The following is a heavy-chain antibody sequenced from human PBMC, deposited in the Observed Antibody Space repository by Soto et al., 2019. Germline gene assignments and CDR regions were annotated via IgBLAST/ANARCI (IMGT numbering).Heavy chain of an antibody. V-gene: IGHV1-2*04. CDR1: GYTFTGYY. CDR2: INPNSGGT. CDR3: ARDGGTAFARRYCSGGSCSEDDAFDI. J-gene: IGHJ3*02. Sequence: ASVKVSCKASGYTFTGYYMHWVRQAPGHGLEWMGWINPNSGGTNYAQKFQGWVTMTRDTSISTAYMELSRLRSDDTAVYYCARDGGTAFARRYCSGGSCSEDDAFDIWGQGTMVTVSS. D-gene: IGHD2-15*01.